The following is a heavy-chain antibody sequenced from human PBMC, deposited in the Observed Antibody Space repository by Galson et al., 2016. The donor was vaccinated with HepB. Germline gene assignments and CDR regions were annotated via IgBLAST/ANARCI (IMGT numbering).Heavy chain of an antibody. J-gene: IGHJ4*02. CDR2: ISTRRTT. CDR3: AKERLVRRIFGH. CDR1: GFVFSNFG. Sequence: SLRLSCAASGFVFSNFGLSWVRQAPGKGLEWVASISTRRTTYYSDSVQGRFTISRDNSNNTLYLQMNGLRAEDPAVYYCAKERLVRRIFGHWGQGTLLTVSS. D-gene: IGHD1-1*01. V-gene: IGHV3-23*01.